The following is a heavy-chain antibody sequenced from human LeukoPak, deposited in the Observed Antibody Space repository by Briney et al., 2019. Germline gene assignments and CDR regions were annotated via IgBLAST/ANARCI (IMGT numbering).Heavy chain of an antibody. CDR1: GGSFSGYY. Sequence: SETLSLTCGVYGGSFSGYYWSWIRQPPGKGLEWIGEINHSGSTNYNPSLKSRVTISVDTSKNQFSLKLSSVTAADTAVYYCARGRTNIVVVPAANWFDPWGQGTLVTVSS. CDR2: INHSGST. D-gene: IGHD2-2*01. V-gene: IGHV4-34*01. J-gene: IGHJ5*02. CDR3: ARGRTNIVVVPAANWFDP.